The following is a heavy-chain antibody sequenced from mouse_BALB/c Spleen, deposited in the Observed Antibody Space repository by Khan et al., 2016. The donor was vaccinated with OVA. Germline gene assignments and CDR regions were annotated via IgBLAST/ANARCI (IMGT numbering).Heavy chain of an antibody. CDR1: GFSLTNYG. V-gene: IGHV2-6-1*01. CDR2: IWSDGST. CDR3: ARQPYFHYNVMDY. D-gene: IGHD1-2*01. Sequence: VQLQQSGPGLVAPSQSLSITCTISGFSLTNYGVHWVRQPPGMGLEWMVVIWSDGSTTYNSALKSRLTISKDNSKSHVFLKMNSLQTDDTAMYFCARQPYFHYNVMDYWGQGTSVTVSS. J-gene: IGHJ4*01.